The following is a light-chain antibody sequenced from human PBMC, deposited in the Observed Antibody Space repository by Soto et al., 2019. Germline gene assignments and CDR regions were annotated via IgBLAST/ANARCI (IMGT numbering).Light chain of an antibody. CDR2: GAT. J-gene: IGKJ2*01. V-gene: IGKV1-39*01. CDR1: QSISSY. CDR3: QQSYSTLYT. Sequence: DIPMTQSPSSLSASVGDRVTITCRASQSISSYLNWYQQKPGKAPKFLIYGATSLQSGVPSRFSGSGSGTDFTLTISSLQPEDFATYYCQQSYSTLYTFGQGTKLEI.